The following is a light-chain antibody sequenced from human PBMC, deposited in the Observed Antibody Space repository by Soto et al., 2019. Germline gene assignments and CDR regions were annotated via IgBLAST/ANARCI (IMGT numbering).Light chain of an antibody. Sequence: DIQLTQSPSFLSASVGDRVTITCRASQGISSYLAWYQQKPGKAPKLLIYAASTLQSGVPSRFSGSGSWTEFNLTISSLQPEDFATYYCQQLNSYPNTFGQGTKLEIK. CDR1: QGISSY. CDR3: QQLNSYPNT. CDR2: AAS. J-gene: IGKJ2*01. V-gene: IGKV1-9*01.